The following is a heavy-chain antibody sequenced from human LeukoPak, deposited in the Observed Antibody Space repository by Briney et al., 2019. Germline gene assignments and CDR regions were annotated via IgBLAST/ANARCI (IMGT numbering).Heavy chain of an antibody. V-gene: IGHV4-34*01. CDR2: INHSGST. J-gene: IGHJ4*02. CDR1: GGSFSGYY. Sequence: PSETLSLTCAVYGGSFSGYYWSWIRQPPGKGLGWIGEINHSGSTNYNPSLKSRVTISVDTSKNQFSLKLSSVTAADTAVYYCARGLVGYDFWSGYFGTTFDYWGQGTLVTVSS. CDR3: ARGLVGYDFWSGYFGTTFDY. D-gene: IGHD3-3*01.